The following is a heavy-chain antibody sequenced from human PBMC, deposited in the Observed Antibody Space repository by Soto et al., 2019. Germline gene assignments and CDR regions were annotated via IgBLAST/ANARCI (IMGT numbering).Heavy chain of an antibody. CDR1: GFSFSDDA. CDR2: ITYDGSNK. CDR3: ARDVGTQLDFWSTSGMDV. J-gene: IGHJ6*02. D-gene: IGHD3-3*01. V-gene: IGHV3-30-3*01. Sequence: GESLKISCAASGFSFSDDAMHWVRQAPGQGLEWVAVITYDGSNKYYADSVRGRFTTSRDNSKSTLYLQMDSLIIDDTAVYYCARDVGTQLDFWSTSGMDVWGQGTTVTV.